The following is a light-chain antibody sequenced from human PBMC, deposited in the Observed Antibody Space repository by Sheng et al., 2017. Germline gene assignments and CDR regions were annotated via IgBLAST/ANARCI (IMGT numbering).Light chain of an antibody. CDR3: QQYGSSPWT. V-gene: IGKV3-20*01. J-gene: IGKJ1*01. CDR1: QSVSSSY. CDR2: RAS. Sequence: EIVLTQSPATLSLSPGERATLSCRASQSVSSSYLAWYQQKPSQAPRLLIHRASSRATGIPDRFSGSGSGTDFTLTISRLEPEDFAVYYCQQYGSSPWTFGQGTKVEIK.